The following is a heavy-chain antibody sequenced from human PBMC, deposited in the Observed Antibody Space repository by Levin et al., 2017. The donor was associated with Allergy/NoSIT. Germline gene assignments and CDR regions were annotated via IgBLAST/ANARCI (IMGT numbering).Heavy chain of an antibody. V-gene: IGHV3-21*01. Sequence: LSLTCAASGFTFSSYSMNWVRQAPGKGLEWVSSISSSSSYIYYADSVKGRFTISRDNAKNSLYLQMNSLRAEDTAVYYCARDLTAAGRFDYWGQGTLVTVSS. CDR1: GFTFSSYS. CDR2: ISSSSSYI. CDR3: ARDLTAAGRFDY. D-gene: IGHD6-13*01. J-gene: IGHJ4*02.